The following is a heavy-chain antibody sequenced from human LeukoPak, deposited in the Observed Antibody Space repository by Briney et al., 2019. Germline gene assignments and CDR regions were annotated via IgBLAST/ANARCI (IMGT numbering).Heavy chain of an antibody. CDR2: IYYSGST. CDR3: ARGGSSSNFYVY. CDR1: GGSISGDY. Sequence: SETLSLTCTASGGSISGDYWSWIRQPPGKGLEWLGYIYYSGSTSYNPSLKSRVTISVDTSKNQFSLNLSSVTAADTAVYYCARGGSSSNFYVYWGQGTLVTVSS. V-gene: IGHV4-59*01. D-gene: IGHD2-2*01. J-gene: IGHJ4*02.